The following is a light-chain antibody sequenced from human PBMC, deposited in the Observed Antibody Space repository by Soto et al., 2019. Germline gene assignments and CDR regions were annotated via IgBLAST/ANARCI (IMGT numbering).Light chain of an antibody. V-gene: IGLV2-14*01. J-gene: IGLJ1*01. CDR1: ISDVGGYNY. Sequence: QSSRTQAASVSGSPGQSITISCTGTISDVGGYNYVSWYQQHPGKAPKLMIYEVSNRPSGVSNRFSGSKSGNTASLTISGLQAEDEADYYCSSYTSSSTLAVFGTGTKVTVL. CDR2: EVS. CDR3: SSYTSSSTLAV.